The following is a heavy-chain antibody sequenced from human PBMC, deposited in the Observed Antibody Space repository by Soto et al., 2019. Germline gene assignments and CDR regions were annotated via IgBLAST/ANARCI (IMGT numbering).Heavy chain of an antibody. D-gene: IGHD1-1*01. CDR3: ARERTGTRGGDY. CDR1: GGTFSSYA. CDR2: MNPNSGNT. Sequence: ASVKVSCKASGGTFSSYAISWVRQATGQGLEWMGWMNPNSGNTGYAQKFQGRVTMTMNTSISTAYMELSSLRSEDTAVYYCARERTGTRGGDYWGQGTLVTVSS. J-gene: IGHJ4*02. V-gene: IGHV1-8*02.